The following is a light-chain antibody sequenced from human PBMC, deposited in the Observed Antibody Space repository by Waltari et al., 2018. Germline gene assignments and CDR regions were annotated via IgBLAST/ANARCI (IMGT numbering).Light chain of an antibody. CDR1: SLRSNY. J-gene: IGLJ2*01. CDR3: LSRDTSSTRL. Sequence: SSELTQDPAVSVALGQTVRITCQGDSLRSNYASWYQQRPGQAPILVLYGQDNRPSGIPDRFSGSTSGNTASLTITGAQAEDEADYYCLSRDTSSTRLFGGGTRLTV. V-gene: IGLV3-19*01. CDR2: GQD.